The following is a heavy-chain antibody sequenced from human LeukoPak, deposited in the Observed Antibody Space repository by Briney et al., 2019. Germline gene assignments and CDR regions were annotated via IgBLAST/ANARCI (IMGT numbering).Heavy chain of an antibody. CDR1: GFTFSSYA. J-gene: IGHJ4*02. V-gene: IGHV3-30*14. Sequence: GGSLRLSCAASGFTFSSYAMHWVRQAPGKGLEWVAVISYDGSNKYYADSVKGRFTVSRDNSKNTLYLQMNSLRAEDTAVYYCARVDWNDAAIDYWGQGTLVTVSS. D-gene: IGHD1-1*01. CDR2: ISYDGSNK. CDR3: ARVDWNDAAIDY.